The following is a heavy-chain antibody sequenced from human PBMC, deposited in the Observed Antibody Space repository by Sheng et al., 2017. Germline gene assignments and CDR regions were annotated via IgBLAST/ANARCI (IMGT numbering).Heavy chain of an antibody. D-gene: IGHD3-16*02. CDR1: GGPFSGFS. CDR2: INHAGSA. CDR3: ARGGLLYDYVSGSHRYPHFDY. Sequence: QVQLQQWGAGLLKPSETLSLTCAVYGGPFSGFSWTWIRQPPGKGLEWIAEINHAGSANYNPSLSSRVTISVDTSQHQFSLNLTSVTAADSAVYFCARGGLLYDYVSGSHRYPHFDYWGQGSLVTVSS. V-gene: IGHV4-34*01. J-gene: IGHJ4*02.